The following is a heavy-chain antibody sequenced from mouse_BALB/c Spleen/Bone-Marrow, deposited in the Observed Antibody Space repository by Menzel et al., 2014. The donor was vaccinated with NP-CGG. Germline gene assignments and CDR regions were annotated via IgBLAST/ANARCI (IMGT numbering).Heavy chain of an antibody. Sequence: YNFTSYYIHWVKQRPGQGLEWIGWIYPGNVNTKYNEKFKGKATLTADKSSTTAYMQLSSLTSEDSAVYFCARSGGAAMDYWGQGTSVTVSS. V-gene: IGHV1S56*01. CDR1: YNFTSYY. J-gene: IGHJ4*01. D-gene: IGHD3-1*01. CDR2: IYPGNVNT. CDR3: ARSGGAAMDY.